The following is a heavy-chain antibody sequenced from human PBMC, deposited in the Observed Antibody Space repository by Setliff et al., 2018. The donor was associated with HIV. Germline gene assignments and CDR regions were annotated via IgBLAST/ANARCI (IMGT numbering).Heavy chain of an antibody. CDR1: GGRFSSYA. V-gene: IGHV1-69*13. Sequence: SVKVSCKASGGRFSSYAMSWVRQAPGQGLEWMGGIIPMFGWANYAQKFQGRVTITADGSTRTVYMVLSSLRSEDTAVYYCARGTDGDYYYYMDVWGKGTTVTVSS. CDR2: IIPMFGWA. D-gene: IGHD3-10*01. J-gene: IGHJ6*03. CDR3: ARGTDGDYYYYMDV.